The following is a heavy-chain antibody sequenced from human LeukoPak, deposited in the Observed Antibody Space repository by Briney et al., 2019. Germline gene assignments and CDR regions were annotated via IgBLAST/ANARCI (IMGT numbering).Heavy chain of an antibody. V-gene: IGHV1-69*13. D-gene: IGHD6-6*01. CDR3: ARGRYSSSINSMDV. Sequence: ASVKVSCKASGGTCSSYTISWVRQAPGQGLEWMGGIIPIFGTANYAQKFQGRVTITADESTSTAYMELSSLRSEDTAVYYCARGRYSSSINSMDVWGQGTTVTVSS. J-gene: IGHJ6*02. CDR1: GGTCSSYT. CDR2: IIPIFGTA.